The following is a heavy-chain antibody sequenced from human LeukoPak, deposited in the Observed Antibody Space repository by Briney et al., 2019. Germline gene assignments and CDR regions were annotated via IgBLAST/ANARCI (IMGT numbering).Heavy chain of an antibody. CDR3: AKELGWLQFVLGY. D-gene: IGHD5-24*01. CDR1: GFTFSSYG. CDR2: IRYDGSNK. V-gene: IGHV3-30*02. J-gene: IGHJ4*02. Sequence: GGSLRLSCAASGFTFSSYGMHWVRQAPGKGLEWVAFIRYDGSNKYYADSVKGRFTISRDNSKNTLYLQMNSLRAEDTAVYYCAKELGWLQFVLGYWGQGTLVTVSS.